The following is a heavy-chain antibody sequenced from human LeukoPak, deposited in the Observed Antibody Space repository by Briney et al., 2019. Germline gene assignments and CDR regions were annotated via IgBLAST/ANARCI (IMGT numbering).Heavy chain of an antibody. D-gene: IGHD3-9*01. V-gene: IGHV1-18*01. CDR2: ISAYNGNT. J-gene: IGHJ6*02. CDR3: AATYYDILTGYFNYYYGMDV. CDR1: GYTFTSYG. Sequence: ASVKVSCKASGYTFTSYGISWVRQAPGRGLEWMGWISAYNGNTNYAQKLQGRVTMTTDTSTSTAYMELRSLRSDDTAVYYCAATYYDILTGYFNYYYGMDVWGQGTTVTVSS.